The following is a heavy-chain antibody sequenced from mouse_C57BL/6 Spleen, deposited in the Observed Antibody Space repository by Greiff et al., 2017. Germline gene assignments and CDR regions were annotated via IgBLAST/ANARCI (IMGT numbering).Heavy chain of an antibody. V-gene: IGHV5-9-1*02. CDR2: ISSGGDYI. CDR3: TSPYYSNAEFAY. D-gene: IGHD2-5*01. Sequence: EVKLVESGEGLVKPGGSLKLSCAASGFTFSSYAMSWVRQTPEKRLEWVAYISSGGDYIYYADTVKGRFTISRDNARNTLYLQMSSLKSEDTAMYYCTSPYYSNAEFAYWGQGTLVTVSA. J-gene: IGHJ3*01. CDR1: GFTFSSYA.